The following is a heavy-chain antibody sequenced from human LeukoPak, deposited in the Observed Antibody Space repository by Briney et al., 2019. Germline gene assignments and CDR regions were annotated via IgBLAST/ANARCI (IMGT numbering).Heavy chain of an antibody. CDR1: GYTFASYD. V-gene: IGHV1-8*01. CDR2: TNPNSGNT. CDR3: ARDPSQQHGNWFDP. Sequence: ASVKVSCKASGYTFASYDINWVRQATGQGLEWMGWTNPNSGNTGYAQKFQGRVTMTRNTSISTAYMELSSLRSEDTAVYYCARDPSQQHGNWFDPWGQGTLVTVSS. J-gene: IGHJ5*02. D-gene: IGHD6-13*01.